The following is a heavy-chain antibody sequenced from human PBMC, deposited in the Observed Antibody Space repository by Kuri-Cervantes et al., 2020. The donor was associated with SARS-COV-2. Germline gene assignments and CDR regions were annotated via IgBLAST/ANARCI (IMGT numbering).Heavy chain of an antibody. CDR2: ISYDGSNK. Sequence: GESLKISCAASGFTFSSYAMHWVRQAPGKGLEWVAVISYDGSNKYYADSVKGRFTISRDNSKNTLYLQMNSLRAEDTAVYYCARNTPEAYYYYMDVWGKGTTVTVSS. V-gene: IGHV3-30*14. J-gene: IGHJ6*03. CDR3: ARNTPEAYYYYMDV. CDR1: GFTFSSYA.